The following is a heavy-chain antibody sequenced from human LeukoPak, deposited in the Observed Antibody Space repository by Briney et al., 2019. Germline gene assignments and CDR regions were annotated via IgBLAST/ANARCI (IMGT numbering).Heavy chain of an antibody. Sequence: SETLSLTCTVSGGSISSYYWSWIRQPPGKGLEWIGYICYTGSTNYNPSLKSRVTISVDTSKNQFSLKLSSVTAADTAVYYCARSWNDILPLDYWGQGTLVTVSS. CDR3: ARSWNDILPLDY. V-gene: IGHV4-59*01. J-gene: IGHJ4*02. D-gene: IGHD1-1*01. CDR1: GGSISSYY. CDR2: ICYTGST.